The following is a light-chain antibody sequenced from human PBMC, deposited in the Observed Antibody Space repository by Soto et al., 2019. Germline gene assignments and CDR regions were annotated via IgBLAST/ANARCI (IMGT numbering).Light chain of an antibody. J-gene: IGKJ1*01. V-gene: IGKV3-20*01. Sequence: EIVLTQSPGTLSLSPGEGATLSCRASQSVSNIYLAWYQQKPGQAPRLLMYGTSKRATGIPDRFIGSGSGTDFTLTISNLEPEDFAVYYCQQFGRSPRTFGQGTKVEIK. CDR3: QQFGRSPRT. CDR2: GTS. CDR1: QSVSNIY.